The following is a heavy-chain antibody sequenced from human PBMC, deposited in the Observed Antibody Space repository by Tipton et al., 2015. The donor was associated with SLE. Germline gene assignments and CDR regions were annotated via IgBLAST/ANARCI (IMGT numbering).Heavy chain of an antibody. D-gene: IGHD5-24*01. CDR1: GGSISSYF. V-gene: IGHV4-59*08. Sequence: TLSLTCTVSGGSISSYFWSWIRQPPGKGLEWIGYIYYRGSTSYNPSLKSRVTISLDTSKNQFALKLSSVTAADTAVYYCARAPHAYKDYYYYMDVWGKGTTVTVSS. CDR2: IYYRGST. CDR3: ARAPHAYKDYYYYMDV. J-gene: IGHJ6*03.